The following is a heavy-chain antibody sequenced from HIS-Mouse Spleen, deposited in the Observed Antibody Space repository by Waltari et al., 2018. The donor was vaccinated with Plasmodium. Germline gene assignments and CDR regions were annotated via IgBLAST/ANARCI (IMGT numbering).Heavy chain of an antibody. Sequence: QLQLQESGPGLVKPSETLSLTCTVPVGPIRSSSYYWGWIRQPPGKGLEWIGSIYYSGSTYYNPSLKSRVTISVDTSKNQFSLKLSSVTAADTAVYYCARRGGSYYYFDYWGQGTLVTVSS. V-gene: IGHV4-39*01. CDR1: VGPIRSSSYY. CDR2: IYYSGST. J-gene: IGHJ4*02. D-gene: IGHD1-26*01. CDR3: ARRGGSYYYFDY.